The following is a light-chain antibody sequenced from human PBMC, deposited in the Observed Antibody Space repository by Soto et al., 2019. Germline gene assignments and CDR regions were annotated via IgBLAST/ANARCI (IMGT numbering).Light chain of an antibody. CDR2: GGT. CDR3: CSYAGTSTVV. V-gene: IGLV2-23*03. J-gene: IGLJ1*01. CDR1: SSDVGSYDL. Sequence: QSALTQPASVSGSPGQSITISCTGTSSDVGSYDLVSWYQQHPGKAPKLMIYGGTKRPSGVSNRFSGSKSGNTASLTISGLQAEDEADYYCCSYAGTSTVVFGTGTKVTVL.